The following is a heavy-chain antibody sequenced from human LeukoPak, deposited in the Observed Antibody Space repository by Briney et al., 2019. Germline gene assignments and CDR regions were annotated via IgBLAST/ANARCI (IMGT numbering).Heavy chain of an antibody. D-gene: IGHD3-22*01. CDR1: GYTLTELS. J-gene: IGHJ4*02. Sequence: WASVKVSCKVSGYTLTELSMHWVRQAPGKGLEWMGGFDPEDGETIYAQKFQGRVTMTEDTSTDTAYMELSSLRSEDTAVYYCAGYYDSSGYYSHIAYWGQGTLVTVSS. CDR3: AGYYDSSGYYSHIAY. V-gene: IGHV1-24*01. CDR2: FDPEDGET.